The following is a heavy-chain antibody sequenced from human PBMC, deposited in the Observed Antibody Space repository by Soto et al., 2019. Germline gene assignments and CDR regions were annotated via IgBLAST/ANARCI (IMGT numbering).Heavy chain of an antibody. J-gene: IGHJ2*01. D-gene: IGHD3-10*01. CDR3: ARDREWYFDL. CDR2: ISSSSSFI. Sequence: EVQLVESGGGLVKPGGALRLSCAASGFTLSSFSMNWVRQAPGKGLEWVSSISSSSSFIYQADSVKGRFTISRDNAKDSLYLQMNSLRAEDTAVYYGARDREWYFDLWGRGSLVTVSS. V-gene: IGHV3-21*01. CDR1: GFTLSSFS.